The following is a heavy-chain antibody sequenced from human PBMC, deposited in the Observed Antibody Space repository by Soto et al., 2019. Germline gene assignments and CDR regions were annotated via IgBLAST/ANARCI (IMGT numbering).Heavy chain of an antibody. D-gene: IGHD3-22*01. CDR3: ARDQLYYNDISGRPLNAFDV. CDR2: ISSSSSYT. Sequence: PGGSLRLSCAASGFPFSDYYMSWIRQAPGKGLEWVSYISSSSSYTNYADSVKGRFTISRDNAKNSLYLQMNSLRAEDTAVYYCARDQLYYNDISGRPLNAFDVWGQGTMVTVSS. V-gene: IGHV3-11*06. J-gene: IGHJ3*01. CDR1: GFPFSDYY.